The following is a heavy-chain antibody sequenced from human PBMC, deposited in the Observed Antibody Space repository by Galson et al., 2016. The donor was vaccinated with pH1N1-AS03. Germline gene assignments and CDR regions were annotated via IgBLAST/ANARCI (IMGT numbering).Heavy chain of an antibody. V-gene: IGHV3-7*03. CDR1: GFTFTNYW. D-gene: IGHD1-1*01. CDR3: ADGTVA. CDR2: INQDGSEK. J-gene: IGHJ5*02. Sequence: SLRLSCAASGFTFTNYWMTWVRQAPGKGLEHVANINQDGSEKFYVDSVKGRFAISRDNAKNSLFLQMNSLRVEDTAMYYCADGTVAWGQGTLVTVSS.